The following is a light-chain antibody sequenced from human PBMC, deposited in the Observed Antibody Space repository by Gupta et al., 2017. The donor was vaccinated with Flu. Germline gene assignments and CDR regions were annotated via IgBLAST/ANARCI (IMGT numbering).Light chain of an antibody. J-gene: IGKJ1*01. V-gene: IGKV3-11*01. CDR1: QSVSSY. CDR2: EAS. CDR3: QQRSSWPWT. Sequence: PATLSWSPGERATLSFMTSQSVSSYLAWYQHKPGQAPRLLIYEASNRATGIPARFSGSGSGTEFTLIISSLEPEDFAVYYCQQRSSWPWTFGQGTNLEI.